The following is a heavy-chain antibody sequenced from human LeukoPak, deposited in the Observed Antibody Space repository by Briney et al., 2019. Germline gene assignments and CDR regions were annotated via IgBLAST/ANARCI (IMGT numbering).Heavy chain of an antibody. CDR1: GFTFSSYG. CDR2: VSGSGSST. J-gene: IGHJ4*02. V-gene: IGHV3-23*01. CDR3: AKSRVSSWGAIDY. Sequence: PGGSLRLSCAASGFTFSSYGMHWVRQAPGKGLEWVSGVSGSGSSTFYADSVKGRFTISRDNSKNILYLQMNSLRVEDTAVYYCAKSRVSSWGAIDYWGQGTLLTVSS. D-gene: IGHD6-13*01.